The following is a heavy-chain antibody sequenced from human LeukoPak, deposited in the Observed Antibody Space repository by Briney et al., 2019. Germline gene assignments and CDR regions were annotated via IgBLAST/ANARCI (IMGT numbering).Heavy chain of an antibody. D-gene: IGHD2-21*01. V-gene: IGHV4-30-4*08. J-gene: IGHJ6*04. CDR2: IYDSGST. CDR3: ARVEVVIATDLDV. CDR1: GGSISSGDYY. Sequence: SETLSLTCTVSGGSISSGDYYWSWIRQPPGKGLEWIGYIYDSGSTFHYNSSLKSRVNISVDTSKNQLSLRLSSVTAVDTAVYCCARVEVVIATDLDVWGKGTTVTVSS.